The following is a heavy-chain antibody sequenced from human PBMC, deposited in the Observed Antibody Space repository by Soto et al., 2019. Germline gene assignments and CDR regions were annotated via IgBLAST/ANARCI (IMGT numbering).Heavy chain of an antibody. CDR1: GFSFNRFG. CDR2: TWFDGSNK. Sequence: GGSLRLSCAASGFSFNRFGMHWVRRAPGKGLEWVAVTWFDGSNKFYAESVKGRFTISRDNSKDTVYLQMDNVRAEDTAVYYCARDCTGGSCYYFDYWGQGTLVTVSS. J-gene: IGHJ4*02. D-gene: IGHD2-15*01. CDR3: ARDCTGGSCYYFDY. V-gene: IGHV3-33*01.